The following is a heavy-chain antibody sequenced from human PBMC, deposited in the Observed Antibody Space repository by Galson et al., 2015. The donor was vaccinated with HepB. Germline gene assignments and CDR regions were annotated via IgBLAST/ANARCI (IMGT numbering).Heavy chain of an antibody. D-gene: IGHD6-19*01. V-gene: IGHV3-21*01. CDR2: ISSSNTYT. J-gene: IGHJ5*02. CDR1: GFIFSTYN. Sequence: SLRLSCAASGFIFSTYNMNWVRQAPGKGLEWVSSISSSNTYTFYADSVKGRFTISRDNAKNSLFLQMNSLRVEDTAVYYCAREWGKAVSGTWWFDPWGQGTLVTVSS. CDR3: AREWGKAVSGTWWFDP.